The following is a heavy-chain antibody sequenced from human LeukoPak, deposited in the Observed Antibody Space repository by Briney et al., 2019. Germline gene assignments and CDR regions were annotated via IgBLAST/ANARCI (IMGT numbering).Heavy chain of an antibody. J-gene: IGHJ4*02. CDR3: AKELSGSPRGYFDY. CDR2: ISYDGSNK. D-gene: IGHD1-26*01. V-gene: IGHV3-30*18. CDR1: GFTFSSYG. Sequence: RSGGSLRLSCSASGFTFSSYGMHWVRQAPGKGLEWVAVISYDGSNKFYADSVKGRFTISRDNSKNTLYLQMNSLRAEDTAVYYCAKELSGSPRGYFDYWGQGTLVTVSS.